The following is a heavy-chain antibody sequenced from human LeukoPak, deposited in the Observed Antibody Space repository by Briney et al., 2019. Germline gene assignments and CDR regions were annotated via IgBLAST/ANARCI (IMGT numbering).Heavy chain of an antibody. CDR1: GFTFSSYA. CDR3: AKDPVRSGSPYYFDY. Sequence: GGSLRLSCAASGFTFSSYAMSWVRQAPGKGLEWVSTVSGSGGSTCYADSVKGRFTISRDNSKNTLYLQMNSLRAEDTAVYYCAKDPVRSGSPYYFDYWGQGTLVTVSS. CDR2: VSGSGGST. J-gene: IGHJ4*02. V-gene: IGHV3-23*01. D-gene: IGHD6-19*01.